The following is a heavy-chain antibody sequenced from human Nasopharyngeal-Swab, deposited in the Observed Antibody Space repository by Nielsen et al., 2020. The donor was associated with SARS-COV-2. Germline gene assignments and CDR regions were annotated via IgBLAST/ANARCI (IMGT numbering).Heavy chain of an antibody. Sequence: GALKISCAASGFNFASFAMTWVRQAPGKGLEWVSTIGTSDDTYYTDSVKGRFAISRDNSKNKVYLQMDSLRPDDTALYYCAKTFLIAPRTYDYWGQAPLVTVSS. CDR1: GFNFASFA. J-gene: IGHJ4*02. D-gene: IGHD2/OR15-2a*01. CDR2: IGTSDDT. CDR3: AKTFLIAPRTYDY. V-gene: IGHV3-23*01.